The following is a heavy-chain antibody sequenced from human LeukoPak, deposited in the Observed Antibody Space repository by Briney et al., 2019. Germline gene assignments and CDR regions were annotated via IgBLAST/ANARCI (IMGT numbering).Heavy chain of an antibody. D-gene: IGHD3-10*01. J-gene: IGHJ4*02. CDR2: ISGSGGST. V-gene: IGHV3-23*01. CDR3: AKVRGYGSREFDY. CDR1: GFTFSSYA. Sequence: GGSLRLSRAASGFTFSSYAMSWVRQAPGKGLEWVSAISGSGGSTYYADSVKGRFTISRDNSKNTLYLQMNSLRAEDTAVYYCAKVRGYGSREFDYWGQGTLVTVSS.